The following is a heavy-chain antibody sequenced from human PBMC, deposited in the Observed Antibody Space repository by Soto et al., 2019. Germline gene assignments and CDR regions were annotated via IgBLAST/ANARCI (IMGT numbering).Heavy chain of an antibody. V-gene: IGHV3-23*01. CDR2: ISGSGGST. Sequence: EVQLLESGGGLVQPGGSLRLSCAASGFTFSSYAMSWVRQAPGKGLERVSAISGSGGSTYYADSVKGRFTISRDNSKNTLYLQMNSLRAEDTAVYYCAKDDTSYGDYGNYFDYWGQGTLVTVSS. CDR1: GFTFSSYA. CDR3: AKDDTSYGDYGNYFDY. D-gene: IGHD4-17*01. J-gene: IGHJ4*02.